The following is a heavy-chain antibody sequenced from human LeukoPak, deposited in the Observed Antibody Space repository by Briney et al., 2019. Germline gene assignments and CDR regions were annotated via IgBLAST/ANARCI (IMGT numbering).Heavy chain of an antibody. CDR2: MNPNNGNT. D-gene: IGHD3-10*01. V-gene: IGHV1-8*01. Sequence: SVKVSCKASGFTFTRYDINWVRQATGQGLEWMGWMNPNNGNTGYAQTFQGRVTMTRDTFTSTAYMELRSLTSGDTAGYYCVRDGEGLAISVNYWFDLWGQGTLVTVSS. CDR1: GFTFTRYD. J-gene: IGHJ5*02. CDR3: VRDGEGLAISVNYWFDL.